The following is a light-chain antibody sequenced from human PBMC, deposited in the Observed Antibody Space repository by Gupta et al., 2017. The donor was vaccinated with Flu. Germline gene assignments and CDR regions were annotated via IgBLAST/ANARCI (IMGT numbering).Light chain of an antibody. CDR2: NGS. Sequence: VVLTQSPATLSLSPGERATLSCRASQSISSFLAWYQQKPVQAPRLLIYNGSDRATGIPARFSGSGSGTEFTLTISSLEPEDFAVYYCQQFNNWPRLIFGRGTKVDIK. CDR1: QSISSF. V-gene: IGKV3-11*01. J-gene: IGKJ4*01. CDR3: QQFNNWPRLI.